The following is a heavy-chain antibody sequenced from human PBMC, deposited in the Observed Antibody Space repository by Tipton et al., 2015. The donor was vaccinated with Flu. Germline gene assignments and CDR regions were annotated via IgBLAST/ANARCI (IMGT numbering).Heavy chain of an antibody. V-gene: IGHV3-23*01. D-gene: IGHD5-18*01. CDR1: GFTFSSYA. CDR2: ISDSGGST. Sequence: SLRLSCAASGFTFSSYAMSWVRQAPGKGLEWVSAISDSGGSTYYADSVKGRFTTTRDNSKNTLYLQMNSLRAEDSAVYYCAKGLRLYSYGYFFDYWGQGTLVTVSS. CDR3: AKGLRLYSYGYFFDY. J-gene: IGHJ4*02.